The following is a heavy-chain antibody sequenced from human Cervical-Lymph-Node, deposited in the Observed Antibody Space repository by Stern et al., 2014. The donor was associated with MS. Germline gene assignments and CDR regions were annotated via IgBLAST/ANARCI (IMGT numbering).Heavy chain of an antibody. CDR2: IYYSGST. CDR3: ARRIQLWNHWYFDL. V-gene: IGHV4-39*01. J-gene: IGHJ2*01. CDR1: GGSISSSSYY. D-gene: IGHD5-18*01. Sequence: QVQLQESGPGLVKPSETLSLTCTVSGGSISSSSYYWGWIRQPPGKGLEWIGRIYYSGSTYSNPSLKSRVTISADTSKNQFSLKLSSVTAADTAVYYCARRIQLWNHWYFDLWGRGTLVTVSS.